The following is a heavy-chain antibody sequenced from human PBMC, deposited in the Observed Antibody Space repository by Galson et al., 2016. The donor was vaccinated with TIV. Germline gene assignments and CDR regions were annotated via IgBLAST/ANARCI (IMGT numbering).Heavy chain of an antibody. J-gene: IGHJ4*02. CDR3: VRVKYGELSPFES. CDR1: GYTFTDYY. Sequence: SVKVSCKASGYTFTDYYMHWLRQAPGQGLEWLGRINPNNDDTDYAEKFQGRLTFTRDTSIPAATMELSRLGSDDTAVYYCVRVKYGELSPFESWGQGTLVTVSS. CDR2: INPNNDDT. V-gene: IGHV1-2*06. D-gene: IGHD2-8*01.